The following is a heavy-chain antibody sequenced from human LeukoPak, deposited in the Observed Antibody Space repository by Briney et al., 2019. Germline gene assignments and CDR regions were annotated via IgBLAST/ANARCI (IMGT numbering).Heavy chain of an antibody. CDR1: GGTFSSYA. V-gene: IGHV1-69*04. CDR3: ASAIDYGGNSANGGFDY. Sequence: SVKVSCKASGGTFSSYAISWVRQAPGQGLEWMGRIIPILGIANYAQKFQGRVTITADKSTSTAYMELSSLRSEDTAVYYCASAIDYGGNSANGGFDYWGQGTLVTVSS. J-gene: IGHJ4*02. CDR2: IIPILGIA. D-gene: IGHD4-23*01.